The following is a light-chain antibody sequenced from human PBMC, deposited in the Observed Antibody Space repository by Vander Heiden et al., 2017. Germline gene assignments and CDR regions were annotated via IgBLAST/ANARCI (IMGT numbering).Light chain of an antibody. V-gene: IGKV4-1*01. CDR3: QQYYSTPRT. CDR1: QSVLYSSNNKNY. J-gene: IGKJ1*01. CDR2: WAS. Sequence: DIVIIQYPDSLAVSPCERATINCKSSQSVLYSSNNKNYLAWYQQKPGKPPKLLIYWASTRETGVPDRFSGSGSGTDFTLTISSLQAEDVAVYYCQQYYSTPRTFGQGTKVEIK.